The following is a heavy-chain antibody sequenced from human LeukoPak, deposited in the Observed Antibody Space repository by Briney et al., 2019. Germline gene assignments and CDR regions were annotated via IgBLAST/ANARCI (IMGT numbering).Heavy chain of an antibody. D-gene: IGHD3-3*01. CDR2: IRYDGSNK. Sequence: GGSLRLSCAASGLTFSSYGMHWVRQAPGKGLEWVAFIRYDGSNKYYADSVKGRFTISRDNSKNTLYLQMNSLRAEDTAVYYCAKDSSLRFLYFDYWGQGTLVTVSS. J-gene: IGHJ4*02. CDR1: GLTFSSYG. V-gene: IGHV3-30*02. CDR3: AKDSSLRFLYFDY.